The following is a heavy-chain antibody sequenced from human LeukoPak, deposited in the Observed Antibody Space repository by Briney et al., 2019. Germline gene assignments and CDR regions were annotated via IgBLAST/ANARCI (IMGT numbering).Heavy chain of an antibody. D-gene: IGHD2-15*01. CDR3: ARGERYCTASNCFFSFDY. CDR2: IYSGGST. V-gene: IGHV3-53*05. Sequence: PGGSLRLSCAASGFTVSSNYMSWVRQAPGKGLEWVSVIYSGGSTYYADSVKGRFTISRDNSKNTLYLQMDSLRAEDTAVFYCARGERYCTASNCFFSFDYWGQGTLVTVSS. CDR1: GFTVSSNY. J-gene: IGHJ4*02.